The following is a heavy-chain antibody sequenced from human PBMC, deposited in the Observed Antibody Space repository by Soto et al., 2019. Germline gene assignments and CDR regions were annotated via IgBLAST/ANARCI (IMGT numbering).Heavy chain of an antibody. CDR2: IYPGDSDT. CDR1: GYSFTSYW. Sequence: ESLTISRKGSGYSFTSYWIGWVRQMPGKGLEWMGIIYPGDSDTRYSPSFQGQVTISADKSISTAYLQWSSLKASDTAMYYCARHSLLGYDSSGYYPGYWGQGTLVTVSS. D-gene: IGHD3-22*01. V-gene: IGHV5-51*01. CDR3: ARHSLLGYDSSGYYPGY. J-gene: IGHJ4*02.